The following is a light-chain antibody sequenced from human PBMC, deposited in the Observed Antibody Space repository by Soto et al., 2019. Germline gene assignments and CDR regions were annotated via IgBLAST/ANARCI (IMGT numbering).Light chain of an antibody. Sequence: ESVLTQSPGTLSLSPGERATLSCRASQSVSSNYLAWYQQKPGQAPRLLIYGASTRATGIPDRFSGSGSGTDFTITISRLEPEDSAVYYCQQYGSSPTWTFGQGTMVDIK. V-gene: IGKV3-20*01. CDR1: QSVSSNY. CDR3: QQYGSSPTWT. J-gene: IGKJ1*01. CDR2: GAS.